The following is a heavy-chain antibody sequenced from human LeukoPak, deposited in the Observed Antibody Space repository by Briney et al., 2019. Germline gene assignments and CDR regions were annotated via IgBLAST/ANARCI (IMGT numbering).Heavy chain of an antibody. CDR1: GYTFTSYY. CDR2: INPSGGST. CDR3: ARARDVDTAMVTGFDY. D-gene: IGHD5-18*01. J-gene: IGHJ4*02. V-gene: IGHV1-46*01. Sequence: ASVKVSCKASGYTFTSYYMHWVRQAPGQGLEWMGIINPSGGSTSYAQKFQGRVTMTRDTSTSTVYMELSSLRSEDTAVYYCARARDVDTAMVTGFDYWDQGTLVTVSS.